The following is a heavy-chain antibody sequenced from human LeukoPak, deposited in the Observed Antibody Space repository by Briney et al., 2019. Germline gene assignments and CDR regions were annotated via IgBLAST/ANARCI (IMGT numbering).Heavy chain of an antibody. J-gene: IGHJ4*02. D-gene: IGHD3-10*01. CDR1: GFSISNDW. V-gene: IGHV3-15*01. CDR2: VKSRSVGETT. Sequence: GGSLRLSCAASGFSISNDWMSWVRQAPGKGLEWVARVKSRSVGETTDYAAPVKGRFTISRDDSKNTLYLQMNSLKTEDTAVYYCTLIQGWGSGSYYRDFWGQGTLVTVSS. CDR3: TLIQGWGSGSYYRDF.